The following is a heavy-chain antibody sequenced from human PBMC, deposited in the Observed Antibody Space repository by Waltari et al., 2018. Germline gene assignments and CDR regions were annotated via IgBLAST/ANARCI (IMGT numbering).Heavy chain of an antibody. J-gene: IGHJ4*02. D-gene: IGHD6-19*01. V-gene: IGHV3-74*01. CDR1: GFTFSNCW. Sequence: EVQLVESGGGLVQPGGSLRLSCAASGFTFSNCWIDWVRQAPGKGLVWVSRIYGDGTTTHYADSVKGRFSVSRDNAKNTLYLQMNSLRAEDTAVYYCARTVAGSFDHWGQGTLVNVSS. CDR2: IYGDGTTT. CDR3: ARTVAGSFDH.